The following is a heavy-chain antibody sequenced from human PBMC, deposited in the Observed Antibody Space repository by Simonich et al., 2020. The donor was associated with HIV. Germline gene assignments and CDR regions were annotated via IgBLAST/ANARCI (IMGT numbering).Heavy chain of an antibody. V-gene: IGHV4-34*01. CDR1: GGSFSVYY. J-gene: IGHJ4*02. Sequence: QVQLQQWGAGLLKPSETLSLTCAVYGGSFSVYYWSWLRQTPGKGLEWIREINYSGITNYKSSLNSRATISVDKSKNQFSLKLSSVTAADTAIYYCARRDRELILYFDYWGQGNLVTVSS. CDR3: ARRDRELILYFDY. D-gene: IGHD3-3*01. CDR2: INYSGIT.